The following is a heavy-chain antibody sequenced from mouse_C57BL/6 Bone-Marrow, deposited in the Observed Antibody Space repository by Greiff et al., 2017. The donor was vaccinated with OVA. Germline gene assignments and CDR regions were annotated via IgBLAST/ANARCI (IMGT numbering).Heavy chain of an antibody. CDR2: IDPSDSET. CDR1: GYTFTSYR. CDR3: ARWNSSGYAY. Sequence: QVQLQQPGAELVRPGSSVKLSCKASGYTFTSYRMHWVKQRPIQGLEWIGNIDPSDSETHYNQKFKDKATLTVDKSSSTAYMQLSSLTSEDSAVYYCARWNSSGYAYWGQGTLVTVSA. D-gene: IGHD3-2*02. J-gene: IGHJ3*01. V-gene: IGHV1-52*01.